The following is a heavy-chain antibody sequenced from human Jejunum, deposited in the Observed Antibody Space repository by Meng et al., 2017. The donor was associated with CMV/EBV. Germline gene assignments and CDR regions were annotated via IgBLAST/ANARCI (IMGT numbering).Heavy chain of an antibody. CDR1: LSTYE. J-gene: IGHJ4*02. Sequence: LSTYEMNWVSQAPGKGLEWISSIRSSGEIIYYADSVKGRFTISRDNSKNTLYLQMNSLRADDTAVYYCAKSQSLYSSGWYDYWGQGARVTVSS. D-gene: IGHD6-19*01. CDR3: AKSQSLYSSGWYDY. V-gene: IGHV3-48*03. CDR2: IRSSGEII.